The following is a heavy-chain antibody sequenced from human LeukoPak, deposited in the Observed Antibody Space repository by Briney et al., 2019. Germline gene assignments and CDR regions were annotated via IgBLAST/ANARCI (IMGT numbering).Heavy chain of an antibody. CDR2: INWNGGST. Sequence: GGSLRLSCAASGFTFDDYGMSWVRQAPGKGLEWVSGINWNGGSTGYAHSVKGRFTISRDNAKNSLYLQMNSLRAEDTALYYCARAGNYYDSSGYDFDYWGQGTLVTVSS. V-gene: IGHV3-20*04. J-gene: IGHJ4*02. D-gene: IGHD3-22*01. CDR3: ARAGNYYDSSGYDFDY. CDR1: GFTFDDYG.